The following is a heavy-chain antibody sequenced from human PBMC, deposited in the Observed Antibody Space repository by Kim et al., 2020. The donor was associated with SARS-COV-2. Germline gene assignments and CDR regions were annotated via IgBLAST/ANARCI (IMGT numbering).Heavy chain of an antibody. Sequence: TYYADSVKGRFTISRDNSKNTLYLQMNSLRAEDTAVYYCAKGNGRPYFDYWGQGTLVTVSS. CDR2: T. CDR3: AKGNGRPYFDY. J-gene: IGHJ4*02. V-gene: IGHV3-23*01. D-gene: IGHD1-1*01.